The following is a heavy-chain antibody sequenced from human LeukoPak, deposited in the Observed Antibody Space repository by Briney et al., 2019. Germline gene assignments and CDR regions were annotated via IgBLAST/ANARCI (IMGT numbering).Heavy chain of an antibody. CDR3: ARHGGDYEFDY. CDR2: IYHSGST. D-gene: IGHD4-17*01. J-gene: IGHJ4*02. CDR1: GYSISSGYY. Sequence: PSETLSLTCAVSGYSISSGYYWGWIRQPPGKGLEWIGSIYHSGSTYYNPSLKSRVTISVDTSKNQFSLKLSSVTAADTAVYYCARHGGDYEFDYWGQGTLVTVSS. V-gene: IGHV4-38-2*01.